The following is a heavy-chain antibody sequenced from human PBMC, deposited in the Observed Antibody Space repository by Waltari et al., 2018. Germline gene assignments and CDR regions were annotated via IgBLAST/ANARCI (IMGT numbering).Heavy chain of an antibody. V-gene: IGHV3-7*01. CDR3: AREEGIAAYFDY. CDR1: GFNFNTYR. CDR2: ITEDGGHY. J-gene: IGHJ4*02. Sequence: EVHLVESGGGLVQPGGSLRLSCATSGFNFNTYRMSWARQAPGKGMEGVANITEDGGHYHYVDSVKGRFTVSRDNAKSSVYLHMSSLRAEDTAVYYCAREEGIAAYFDYWGQGTLVTVSS. D-gene: IGHD6-13*01.